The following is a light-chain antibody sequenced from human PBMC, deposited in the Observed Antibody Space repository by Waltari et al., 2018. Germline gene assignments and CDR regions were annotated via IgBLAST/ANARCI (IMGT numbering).Light chain of an antibody. CDR2: GAS. Sequence: EIVLTQSPGTLSLSPGERATLSCRASQSVSSSYLAWYQQKPGQAPRILIYGASSRATGIPDRFSGSGSGTDFTLTISRLEPEDFAVYYCQQYGSSPFTFGGGTKVEI. CDR1: QSVSSSY. J-gene: IGKJ4*01. CDR3: QQYGSSPFT. V-gene: IGKV3-20*01.